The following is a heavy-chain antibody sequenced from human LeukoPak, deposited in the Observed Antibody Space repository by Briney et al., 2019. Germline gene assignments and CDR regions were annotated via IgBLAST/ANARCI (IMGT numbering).Heavy chain of an antibody. CDR3: ARETYYGSGSFPAPFDI. D-gene: IGHD3-10*01. CDR1: GFTFSSYS. CDR2: ISSRSSYI. V-gene: IGHV3-21*01. Sequence: PGGSLRLSCAASGFTFSSYSMNWVRQAPGKGLEWVPSISSRSSYIYYADSVKGRFTLSRDNAENSLYLQMNSLRAEDTAVYYCARETYYGSGSFPAPFDIWGQGTMVTVSA. J-gene: IGHJ3*02.